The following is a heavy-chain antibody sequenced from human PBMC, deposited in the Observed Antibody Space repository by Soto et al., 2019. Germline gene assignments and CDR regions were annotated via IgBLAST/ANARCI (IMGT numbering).Heavy chain of an antibody. CDR1: GGSISSSSYY. J-gene: IGHJ4*02. Sequence: PSETLSLTCTVSGGSISSSSYYWGWIRQPPGKGLEWIGSIYYSGSTYYNPSLKSRVTISVDTSKNQFSLKLSSVTAADTAVYYCARHNEGRYFDWLYFDYWGQGTLVTVSS. V-gene: IGHV4-39*01. CDR3: ARHNEGRYFDWLYFDY. D-gene: IGHD3-9*01. CDR2: IYYSGST.